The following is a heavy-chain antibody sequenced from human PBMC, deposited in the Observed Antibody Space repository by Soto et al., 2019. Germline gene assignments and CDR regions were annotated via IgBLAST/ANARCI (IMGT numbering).Heavy chain of an antibody. J-gene: IGHJ5*02. CDR3: ARERDGHNLNWFDL. Sequence: EVQVVETGGGLIQPGGSLRLSCAVSGFTVSSNYMSWVRQPPGKGPEWVSDIYSGGSTYYADSVKGRFTISRDNSKNTLYLQMNSLRAEDTAVYYCARERDGHNLNWFDLWGQGTLVTVSS. V-gene: IGHV3-53*02. CDR1: GFTVSSNY. CDR2: IYSGGST.